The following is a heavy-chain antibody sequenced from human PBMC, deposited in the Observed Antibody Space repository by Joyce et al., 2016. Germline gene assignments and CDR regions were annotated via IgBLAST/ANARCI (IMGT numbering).Heavy chain of an antibody. V-gene: IGHV3-48*01. CDR3: ARDIRDVLLMEYPAYGMDV. D-gene: IGHD2-8*01. Sequence: EVQLVESGGGLGQPGGSLRLSCSASGFAFAYYSMNWVRQAPGKGLEWGSYIRSGSSPIYYADSVRGRFTISRDNAKNLLYLQINSLRAEDTAVYYCARDIRDVLLMEYPAYGMDVWGQGTTVTVSS. CDR2: IRSGSSPI. CDR1: GFAFAYYS. J-gene: IGHJ6*02.